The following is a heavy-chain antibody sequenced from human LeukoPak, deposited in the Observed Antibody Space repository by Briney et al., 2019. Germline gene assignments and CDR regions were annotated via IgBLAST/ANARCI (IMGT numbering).Heavy chain of an antibody. CDR2: ISGSGGST. J-gene: IGHJ4*02. D-gene: IGHD1-14*01. Sequence: HPGGSLRLSCAASGFTFSDYYMSWIRQAPGKGLEWVSAISGSGGSTYYADSVKGRFTISRDNSKNTLYLQMNGLRAEDTAVYYCAKDSAEKYDDYWGQGTLVTVSS. CDR1: GFTFSDYY. V-gene: IGHV3-23*01. CDR3: AKDSAEKYDDY.